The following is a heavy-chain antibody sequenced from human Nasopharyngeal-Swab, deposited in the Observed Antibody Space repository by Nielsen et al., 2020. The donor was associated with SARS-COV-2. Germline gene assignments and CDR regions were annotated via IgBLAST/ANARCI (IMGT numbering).Heavy chain of an antibody. D-gene: IGHD1-26*01. CDR2: INIDGSST. CDR3: EVVIAGSTGLDN. V-gene: IGHV3-74*01. J-gene: IGHJ4*02. Sequence: GGSLRLSFAASGFTFSSYWLHWVRQPPGKGLVWVSRINIDGSSTSYADSVKGRFTISRDNAKNTLYLQMNSLRAEDTSVYYCEVVIAGSTGLDNWGQGTLVTVSS. CDR1: GFTFSSYW.